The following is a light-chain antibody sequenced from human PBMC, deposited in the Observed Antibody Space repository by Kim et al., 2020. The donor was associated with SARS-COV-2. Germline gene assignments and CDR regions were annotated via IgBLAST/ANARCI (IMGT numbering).Light chain of an antibody. CDR2: DVT. CDR3: CSFSTSGPYV. J-gene: IGLJ1*01. CDR1: RSDVGNYDL. V-gene: IGLV2-23*02. Sequence: QSITTSHTGTRSDVGNYDLVSWFQHHPGKSQKLIIYDVTELTSGVAYHFSGSKSGNTASLTISGLQAEDEADYHCCSFSTSGPYVFGTGTKVTVL.